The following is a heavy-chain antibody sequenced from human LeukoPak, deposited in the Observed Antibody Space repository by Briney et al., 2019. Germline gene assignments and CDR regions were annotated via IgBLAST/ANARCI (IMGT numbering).Heavy chain of an antibody. Sequence: APVKVSCKASGYTFTSYDINWVRQATGQGLEWMGWMNPNSGNTGYAQKFQGRVTITRNTSISTAYMELSSLRSEDTAVYYCARGRSNYYDSSGSDYWGQGTLVTVSS. V-gene: IGHV1-8*03. CDR2: MNPNSGNT. CDR3: ARGRSNYYDSSGSDY. J-gene: IGHJ4*02. D-gene: IGHD3-22*01. CDR1: GYTFTSYD.